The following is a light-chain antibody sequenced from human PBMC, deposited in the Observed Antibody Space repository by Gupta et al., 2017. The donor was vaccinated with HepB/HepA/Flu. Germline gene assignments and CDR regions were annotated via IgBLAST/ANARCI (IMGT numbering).Light chain of an antibody. CDR1: SPNIGAGYD. V-gene: IGLV1-40*01. CDR2: GNS. CDR3: QSYDSSLSGPVV. Sequence: QSVLTQPPSLSGAPGQRGTISCPGSSPNIGAGYDVHWYQQLPGTAPKLLIYGNSNRPSGGPDRFSGSKSGTSASLAITGLQAEDEADYYCQSYDSSLSGPVVFGGGTKLTVL. J-gene: IGLJ2*01.